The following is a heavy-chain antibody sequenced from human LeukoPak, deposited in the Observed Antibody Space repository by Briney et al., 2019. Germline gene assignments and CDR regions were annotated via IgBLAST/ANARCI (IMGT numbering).Heavy chain of an antibody. Sequence: SETLSLTCAVYGGSFSGYYWSWIRQPPGKGLEWIGEINHSGSTNYNPSLKSRVTISVDTSKNQFSLKLSSVTAADTAVYYCARAHLTDYGDMYYFDYWGQGTPVTVSS. J-gene: IGHJ4*02. CDR2: INHSGST. CDR1: GGSFSGYY. CDR3: ARAHLTDYGDMYYFDY. V-gene: IGHV4-34*01. D-gene: IGHD4-17*01.